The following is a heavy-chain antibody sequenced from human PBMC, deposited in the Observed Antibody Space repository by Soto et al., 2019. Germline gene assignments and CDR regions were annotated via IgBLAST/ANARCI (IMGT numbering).Heavy chain of an antibody. V-gene: IGHV1-18*01. D-gene: IGHD3-22*01. CDR1: GYTFTSYG. Sequence: ASVKVSCKASGYTFTSYGISWVRQAPGQGLEWMGWISAYNGNTNYAQKLQGRVTMTTDTSTSTAYMELRSLRSDDTAVYYCAREHIRGVVILNDAFDIWGQGTMVTVSS. CDR3: AREHIRGVVILNDAFDI. J-gene: IGHJ3*02. CDR2: ISAYNGNT.